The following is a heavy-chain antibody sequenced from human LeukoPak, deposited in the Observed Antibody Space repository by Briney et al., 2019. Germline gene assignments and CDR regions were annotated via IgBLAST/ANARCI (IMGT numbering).Heavy chain of an antibody. Sequence: SETLSLTCTVSGGSISSYYWSWIRQPPGKGLEWIGYIYYSGSTNYNPSLKSRVTISVDTSENQFSLKLSPVTAADTAVYYCARGGARPAAFSEGGRFDPWGQGTLVTVSS. CDR1: GGSISSYY. CDR2: IYYSGST. D-gene: IGHD2-2*01. V-gene: IGHV4-59*01. CDR3: ARGGARPAAFSEGGRFDP. J-gene: IGHJ5*02.